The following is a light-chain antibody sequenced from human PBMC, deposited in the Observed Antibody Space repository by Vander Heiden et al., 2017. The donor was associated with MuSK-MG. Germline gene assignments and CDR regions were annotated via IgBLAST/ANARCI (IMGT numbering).Light chain of an antibody. CDR1: PSGSSS. J-gene: IGKJ2*01. V-gene: IGKV3-15*01. CDR3: QQYSSRPSDT. Sequence: IVLTQSPAPLSVSPRERATLSCRATPSGSSSVAWYQQKPGQAPRLLIYGASTRATGIPARFSGSGSGTEFTPTISSLQSEDVAVYYCQQYSSRPSDTFGQGTKLEIK. CDR2: GAS.